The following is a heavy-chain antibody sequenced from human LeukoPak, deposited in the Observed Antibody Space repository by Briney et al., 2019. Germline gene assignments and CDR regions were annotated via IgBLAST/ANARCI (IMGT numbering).Heavy chain of an antibody. V-gene: IGHV3-30*02. CDR2: IRYDGVNK. J-gene: IGHJ6*02. Sequence: GPLRLSCAASGFTFSSYGMHWVRQAPGKGLEWVTCIRYDGVNKFYADSVKGRFTVSRDNSKNTLYLQMNSLRVEDTAVYYCAKSVVYGSGSQMDVWGQGTTVTVSS. D-gene: IGHD3-10*01. CDR3: AKSVVYGSGSQMDV. CDR1: GFTFSSYG.